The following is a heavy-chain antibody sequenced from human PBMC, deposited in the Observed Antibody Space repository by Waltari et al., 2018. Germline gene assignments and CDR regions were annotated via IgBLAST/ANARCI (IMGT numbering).Heavy chain of an antibody. CDR1: GYTFSDYW. Sequence: EVHLVQSGAEVKKPGQSLKISCQASGYTFSDYWISWVRHVPGKGLEWMGVIYPGDSDTTYSPSFQGQVTWSGDKTVSTAYLQWSRLKASDTAIYYCARGRGGVRHWGQGTLVTVSS. J-gene: IGHJ4*02. CDR3: ARGRGGVRH. V-gene: IGHV5-51*01. CDR2: IYPGDSDT. D-gene: IGHD2-8*01.